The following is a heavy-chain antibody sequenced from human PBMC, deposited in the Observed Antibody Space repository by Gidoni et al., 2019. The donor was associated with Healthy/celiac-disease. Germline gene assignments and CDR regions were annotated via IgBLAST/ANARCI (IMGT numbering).Heavy chain of an antibody. Sequence: EVQLVESGGGLVQPGRSLRLSCAASGFTFDDYAMHWVRQAPGKGMEWVSGISWNSGSIGYADSVKGRFTISRDNAKNSLYLQMNSLRAEDTALYYCAKDLSIAAAGSGDAFDIWGQGTMVTVSS. D-gene: IGHD6-13*01. CDR1: GFTFDDYA. CDR3: AKDLSIAAAGSGDAFDI. J-gene: IGHJ3*02. V-gene: IGHV3-9*01. CDR2: ISWNSGSI.